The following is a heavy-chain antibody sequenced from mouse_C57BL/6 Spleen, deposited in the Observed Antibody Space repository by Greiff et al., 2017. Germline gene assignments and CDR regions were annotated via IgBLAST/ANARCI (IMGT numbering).Heavy chain of an antibody. CDR1: GYTFTSYW. CDR3: ASLLYYGSSPFAY. CDR2: IDPSDSYT. J-gene: IGHJ3*01. D-gene: IGHD1-1*01. V-gene: IGHV1-59*01. Sequence: VQLQQPGAELVRPGTSVKLSCKASGYTFTSYWMHWVKQRPGQGLEWIGVIDPSDSYTNYNQKFKGKATLTVDTSSSTAYMQLSSLTSEDSAVYYCASLLYYGSSPFAYWGQGTLVTVSA.